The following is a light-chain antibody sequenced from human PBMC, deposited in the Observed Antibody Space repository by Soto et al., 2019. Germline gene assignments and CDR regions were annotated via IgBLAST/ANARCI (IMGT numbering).Light chain of an antibody. CDR2: GAS. V-gene: IGKV3-15*01. J-gene: IGKJ1*01. Sequence: EIVMTQSPATLSVSPGERATLSCRASQSVSSNLAWYQQKPGKAPRLLIYGASTRATGIPARFSVSGSGTEFTLTLSSLKSEDFAVYSCQHYNNWPPMAFGQGTKVEIK. CDR1: QSVSSN. CDR3: QHYNNWPPMA.